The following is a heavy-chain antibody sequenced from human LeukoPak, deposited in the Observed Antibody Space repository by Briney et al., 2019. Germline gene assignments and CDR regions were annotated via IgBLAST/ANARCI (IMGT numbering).Heavy chain of an antibody. J-gene: IGHJ6*03. CDR3: AKDYAGGWPKRGMDV. CDR2: ISGSGGGT. CDR1: GFIFSSYA. D-gene: IGHD3-16*01. V-gene: IGHV3-23*01. Sequence: GGSLRLSCAASGFIFSSYAMSWVRQAPGKGLEWVSAISGSGGGTFYADSVRGRFTISRDNSKNTVYLQMNSLRAEDTAVYYCAKDYAGGWPKRGMDVWGKGATVTVSS.